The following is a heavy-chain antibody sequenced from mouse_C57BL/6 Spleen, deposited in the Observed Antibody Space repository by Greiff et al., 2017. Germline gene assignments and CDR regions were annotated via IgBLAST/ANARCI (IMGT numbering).Heavy chain of an antibody. CDR2: INPSNGGT. V-gene: IGHV1-53*01. CDR1: GYTFTSYW. J-gene: IGHJ2*01. Sequence: QVHVKQPGTELVKPGASVKLSCKASGYTFTSYWMHWVKQRPGQGLEWIGNINPSNGGTNYNEKFKSKATLTVDKSSSTAYMQLSSLTSEDSAVYYCARYDYYGSRDYFDYWGQGTTLTVSS. D-gene: IGHD1-1*01. CDR3: ARYDYYGSRDYFDY.